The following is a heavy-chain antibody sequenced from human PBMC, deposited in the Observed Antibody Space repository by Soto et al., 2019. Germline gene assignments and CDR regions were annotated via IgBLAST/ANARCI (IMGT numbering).Heavy chain of an antibody. CDR2: ISSSSSYI. V-gene: IGHV3-21*01. Sequence: LRLSCAASGFTFSSYSMNWVRQAPGKGLEWVSSISSSSSYIYYADSVKGRFTISRDNAKNSLYLQMNSLRAEDTAVYYCARDLPDIVATIYYYYGMDVWGQGTTVTVSS. J-gene: IGHJ6*02. CDR3: ARDLPDIVATIYYYYGMDV. D-gene: IGHD5-12*01. CDR1: GFTFSSYS.